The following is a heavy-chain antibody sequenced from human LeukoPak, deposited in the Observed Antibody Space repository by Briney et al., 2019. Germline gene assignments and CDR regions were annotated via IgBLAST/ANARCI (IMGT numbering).Heavy chain of an antibody. Sequence: ASVKVSCKAFGYTITDYYIHWVRQAPGQGLEWMGWINPNSGGTKYAQNFQGRVTMTRDTSISTAYMEVSSLRSDDTAVYYCARVTVRKYFDWLLPYYFDYWGQGTLVTVSS. CDR2: INPNSGGT. V-gene: IGHV1-2*02. J-gene: IGHJ4*02. CDR3: ARVTVRKYFDWLLPYYFDY. D-gene: IGHD3-9*01. CDR1: GYTITDYY.